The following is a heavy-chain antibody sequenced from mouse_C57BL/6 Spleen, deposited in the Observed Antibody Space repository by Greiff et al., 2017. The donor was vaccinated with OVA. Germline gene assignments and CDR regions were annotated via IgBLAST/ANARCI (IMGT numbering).Heavy chain of an antibody. Sequence: QVQLQQPGAELVKPGASVKLSCKASGYTFTSYWMQWVKQRPGQGLEWIGEIDPSDSYSNYNQKFKGKATLTVDTSSSTAYMQRSSLTSEDSAVYYCARDGRYYGSSYGYFDVWGTGTTVTVSS. V-gene: IGHV1-50*01. CDR1: GYTFTSYW. CDR2: IDPSDSYS. D-gene: IGHD1-1*01. J-gene: IGHJ1*03. CDR3: ARDGRYYGSSYGYFDV.